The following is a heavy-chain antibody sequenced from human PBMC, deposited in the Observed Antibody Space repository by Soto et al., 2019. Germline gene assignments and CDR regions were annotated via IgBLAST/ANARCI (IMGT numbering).Heavy chain of an antibody. V-gene: IGHV4-30-2*01. D-gene: IGHD6-13*01. J-gene: IGHJ3*02. CDR3: ARAYSSSWPNAFYI. Sequence: SETLCLTCTVSGGSVSSGDYSWGWIRQPPGKGLEWIGYIYHSGSTYYNPSLKSRVTISVDRSKNQFSLKLSSVTAADTAVYYCARAYSSSWPNAFYIWGQGTMVTVSS. CDR2: IYHSGST. CDR1: GGSVSSGDYS.